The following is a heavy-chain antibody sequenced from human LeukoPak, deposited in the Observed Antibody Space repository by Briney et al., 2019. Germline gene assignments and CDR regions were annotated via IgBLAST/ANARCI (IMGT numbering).Heavy chain of an antibody. CDR3: ARDGYYYDYVWGSYRYSFDY. J-gene: IGHJ4*02. CDR2: IWYDGSNK. D-gene: IGHD3-16*02. CDR1: GFTFSSYG. V-gene: IGHV3-33*01. Sequence: GRSLRLSCAASGFTFSSYGMHWVRQAPGKGLEWVAVIWYDGSNKYYADSVKGRFTISRDNSKNTLYLQMNSLRAEDTAVYYCARDGYYYDYVWGSYRYSFDYWGQGTLVTVSS.